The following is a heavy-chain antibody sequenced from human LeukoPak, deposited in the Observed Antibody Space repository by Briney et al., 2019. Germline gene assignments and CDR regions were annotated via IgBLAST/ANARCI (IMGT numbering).Heavy chain of an antibody. Sequence: SVKVSCKASGGTFSSYAISWVRQAPGQGLEWMGGIIPIFGTANYAQKFQGRVTITTDESTSTAYMELSSLRSEDTAVYCCARGATIFGVLSYYYMDVWGKGTTVTVSS. J-gene: IGHJ6*03. D-gene: IGHD3-3*01. CDR3: ARGATIFGVLSYYYMDV. CDR1: GGTFSSYA. V-gene: IGHV1-69*05. CDR2: IIPIFGTA.